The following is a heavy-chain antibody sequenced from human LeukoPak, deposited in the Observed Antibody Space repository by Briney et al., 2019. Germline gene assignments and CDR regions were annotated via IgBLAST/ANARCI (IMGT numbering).Heavy chain of an antibody. Sequence: GGSLRLSCAASGFTFSSYAMSWVRQAPGKGLEWVSAISGSGGSTYYADSVKGRFTISRDNSKNTLYLQMNSLRAEDTAVYYCAKYVTGYYYYYGMDVWGQGTTVTVSS. CDR2: ISGSGGST. CDR1: GFTFSSYA. CDR3: AKYVTGYYYYYGMDV. D-gene: IGHD1-14*01. V-gene: IGHV3-23*01. J-gene: IGHJ6*02.